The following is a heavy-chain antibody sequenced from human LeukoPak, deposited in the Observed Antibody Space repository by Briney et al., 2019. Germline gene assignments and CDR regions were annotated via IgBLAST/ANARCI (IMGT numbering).Heavy chain of an antibody. J-gene: IGHJ4*02. Sequence: GESLRLSCAASGFTFSRYGMTWVRQAAGEGLEWVSAISSSGGSTYYADSVKGRFTISRDNSKNTLYLQMNSLRVEDTALYYCAKVAGGMYSGSSPELDYWGQGTLVTVSS. V-gene: IGHV3-23*01. CDR3: AKVAGGMYSGSSPELDY. CDR2: ISSSGGST. CDR1: GFTFSRYG. D-gene: IGHD1-26*01.